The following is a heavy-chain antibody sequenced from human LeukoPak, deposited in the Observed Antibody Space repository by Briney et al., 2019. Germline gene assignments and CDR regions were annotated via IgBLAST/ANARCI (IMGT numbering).Heavy chain of an antibody. CDR2: INPNSGGT. V-gene: IGHV1-2*04. J-gene: IGHJ4*02. Sequence: ASVKVSCKASGYTFTGYYMHWVRQAPGQGLEWMGWINPNSGGTNYAQKFQGWVTTTRDTSISTAYMELSRLRSDDTAVYYCARGGWYSGYVGVDYWGQGTLVTVSS. D-gene: IGHD5-12*01. CDR1: GYTFTGYY. CDR3: ARGGWYSGYVGVDY.